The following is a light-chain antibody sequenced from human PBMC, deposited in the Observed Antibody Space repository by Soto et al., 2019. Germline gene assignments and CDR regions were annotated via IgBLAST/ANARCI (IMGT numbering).Light chain of an antibody. CDR2: WAS. V-gene: IGKV4-1*01. CDR1: QTLLYTSNNKNY. Sequence: DVVMTQSPDSVAVSLGERATITCKSSQTLLYTSNNKNYLAWYQQKPGQSPKLLIYWASTRESGVPDRFSGSGSGTDFTLSISGLQAQDVAVYFCQQYYFSPPKFGQGTKVVIK. CDR3: QQYYFSPPK. J-gene: IGKJ1*01.